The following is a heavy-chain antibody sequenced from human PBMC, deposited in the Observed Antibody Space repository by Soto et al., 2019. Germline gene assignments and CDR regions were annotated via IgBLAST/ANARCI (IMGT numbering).Heavy chain of an antibody. CDR2: IYYSGST. CDR3: GGGFLEWLHVDY. CDR1: GGSISSYY. Sequence: ETLSLTCTVSGGSISSYYWSWIRQPPGKGLEWIGYIYYSGSTNYNPSLKSRVTISVDTSKNQFSLKLSSVTAADTAVYYCGGGFLEWLHVDYWGQGTLVTVSS. J-gene: IGHJ4*02. D-gene: IGHD3-3*01. V-gene: IGHV4-59*01.